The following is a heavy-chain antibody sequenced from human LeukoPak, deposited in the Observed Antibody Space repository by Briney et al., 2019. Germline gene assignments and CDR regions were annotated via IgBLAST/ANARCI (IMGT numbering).Heavy chain of an antibody. CDR3: ARHQGTPVAFDI. V-gene: IGHV4-34*01. CDR2: INHSGST. Sequence: SETLSLTCAVYGGSFSGYYWSWIRQPPGKGLEWIGEINHSGSTNYNPSLKSRVTISVDTSKNQFSLKLSSVTAADTAVYYCARHQGTPVAFDIWGQGTMVTVSS. D-gene: IGHD2-15*01. CDR1: GGSFSGYY. J-gene: IGHJ3*02.